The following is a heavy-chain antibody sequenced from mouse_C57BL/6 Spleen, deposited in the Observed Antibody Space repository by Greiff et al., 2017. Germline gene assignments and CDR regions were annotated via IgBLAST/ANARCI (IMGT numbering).Heavy chain of an antibody. CDR2: ISSGSSTI. Sequence: EVQRVESGGGLVKPGGSLKLSCAASGFTFSDYGMHWVRQAPEKGLEWVAYISSGSSTIYYADTVKGRFTISRDNAKNTLFLQMTRLRSEDTAMYYCARENMYDYGDYYAMDYWGQGTSVTVSA. CDR1: GFTFSDYG. D-gene: IGHD2-4*01. J-gene: IGHJ4*01. CDR3: ARENMYDYGDYYAMDY. V-gene: IGHV5-17*01.